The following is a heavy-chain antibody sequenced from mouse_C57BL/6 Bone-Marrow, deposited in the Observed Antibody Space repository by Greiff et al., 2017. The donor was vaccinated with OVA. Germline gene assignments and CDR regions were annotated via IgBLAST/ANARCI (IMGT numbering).Heavy chain of an antibody. CDR1: GYTFTSYW. CDR2: INPSSGYT. CDR3: LNWVFDY. D-gene: IGHD4-1*02. J-gene: IGHJ2*01. Sequence: QVQLQQSGAELAKPGASVKLSCKASGYTFTSYWMHWVKQRPGQGLEWIGYINPSSGYTKYNQKFKDKATLTADKSSSTAYMRLSSLTYEDSAGYYCLNWVFDYWGQGTTLTVSS. V-gene: IGHV1-7*01.